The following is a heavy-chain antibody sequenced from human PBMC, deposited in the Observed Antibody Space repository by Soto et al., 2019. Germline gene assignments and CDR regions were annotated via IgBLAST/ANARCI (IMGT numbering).Heavy chain of an antibody. CDR2: ISSSTTYT. V-gene: IGHV3-11*03. CDR1: GFTFSDYY. D-gene: IGHD3-10*01. J-gene: IGHJ4*02. Sequence: GGSLRLSCAASGFTFSDYYMSWIRHVPGKGLEWVSYISSSTTYTHYADSVKGRFTISRDNAKNLLYLQMNSLRVEDTAVYYCARSEGLSGSGSYYNIYWGQGTLVTVSS. CDR3: ARSEGLSGSGSYYNIY.